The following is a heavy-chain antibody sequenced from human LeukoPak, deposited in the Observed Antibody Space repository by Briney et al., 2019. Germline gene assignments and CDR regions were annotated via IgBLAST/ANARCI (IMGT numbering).Heavy chain of an antibody. J-gene: IGHJ4*02. D-gene: IGHD3-22*01. CDR1: GITLSNYG. Sequence: GGSLRLSCAVSGITLSNYGMSWVRQAPGKGLEWVAGISGSGGRTNYADPVKGRFAVPRDNPKNTLYLQMNSLRAEDTAVYFCAKRGVVIRVILVGFHKEANYFDSWGQGALVTVSS. CDR2: ISGSGGRT. V-gene: IGHV3-23*01. CDR3: AKRGVVIRVILVGFHKEANYFDS.